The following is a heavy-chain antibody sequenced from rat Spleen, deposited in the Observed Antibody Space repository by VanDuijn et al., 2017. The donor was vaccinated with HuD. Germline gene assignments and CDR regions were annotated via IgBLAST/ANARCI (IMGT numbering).Heavy chain of an antibody. CDR1: GFTFNNYW. J-gene: IGHJ4*01. Sequence: EVQLVESGGGLVQPGRSLKLSCVASGFTFNNYWMTWIRQAPTKGLEWVAYISTGGDNTYYRDSVKGRFTISRDIAKSTLYLQMDSLRSEDTATYYCATGPRILRLDWFAYWGQGASVTVSS. V-gene: IGHV5-27*01. D-gene: IGHD1-6*01. CDR2: ISTGGDNT. CDR3: ATGPRILRLDWFAY.